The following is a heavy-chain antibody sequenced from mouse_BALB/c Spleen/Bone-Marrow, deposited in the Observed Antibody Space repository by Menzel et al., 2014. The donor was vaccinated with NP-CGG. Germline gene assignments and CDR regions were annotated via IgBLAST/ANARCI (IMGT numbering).Heavy chain of an antibody. CDR2: ISGGSSII. D-gene: IGHD1-2*01. J-gene: IGHJ4*01. V-gene: IGHV5-17*02. Sequence: EVKLVESGGGLVQPGGSRKLSCAASGFIFSSFGMHWVRQAPEKGLEWVAYISGGSSIIYYADTVKGRFTISRDNPKNTLFLQMTSLRSEDTAIYYCARKDYFGYAAMDYWGQGTSVTVSS. CDR3: ARKDYFGYAAMDY. CDR1: GFIFSSFG.